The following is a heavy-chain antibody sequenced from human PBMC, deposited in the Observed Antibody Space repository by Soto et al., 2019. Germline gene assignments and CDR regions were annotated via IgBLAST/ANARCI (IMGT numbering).Heavy chain of an antibody. Sequence: QIQLVQSGAEVKKPGASVKVSCKTSGYTFTNYGINWVRQAPGQGLEWMGWISTYNGYTNYAQKLQGRVTMTTDTSTSTAYMELKSLTSDDTAVYYCARVPTPNHGDSNKNNWLDPWGQGTLVTVSS. D-gene: IGHD4-17*01. J-gene: IGHJ5*02. CDR1: GYTFTNYG. CDR2: ISTYNGYT. CDR3: ARVPTPNHGDSNKNNWLDP. V-gene: IGHV1-18*04.